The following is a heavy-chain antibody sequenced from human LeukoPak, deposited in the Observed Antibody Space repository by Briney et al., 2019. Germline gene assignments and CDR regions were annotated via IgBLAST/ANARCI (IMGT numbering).Heavy chain of an antibody. CDR1: GFTFSSYW. J-gene: IGHJ4*02. D-gene: IGHD3-3*01. CDR2: ISSSSSYI. Sequence: GGSLRLSCAASGFTFSSYWMHWVRQAPGKGLEWVSSISSSSSYIYYADSVKGRFTISRDNAKNSLYLQMNSLRAEDTAVYYCARGRQYYDFWSGSPSSPGYFDYWGQGTLVTVSS. V-gene: IGHV3-21*01. CDR3: ARGRQYYDFWSGSPSSPGYFDY.